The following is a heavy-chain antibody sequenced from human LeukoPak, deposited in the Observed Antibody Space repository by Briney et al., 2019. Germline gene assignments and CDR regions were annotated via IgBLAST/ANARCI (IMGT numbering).Heavy chain of an antibody. V-gene: IGHV3-48*04. CDR3: AREGYSRGIDY. Sequence: GGSLRLSCAASGFTFSYYSMNWVRQAPGKGLEWVSYISTSSSTIYYADSVKGRFTISRDNAKNSLYLQMNSLRAEDTAVYYCAREGYSRGIDYWGQGTLVTVSS. J-gene: IGHJ4*02. CDR1: GFTFSYYS. CDR2: ISTSSSTI. D-gene: IGHD6-13*01.